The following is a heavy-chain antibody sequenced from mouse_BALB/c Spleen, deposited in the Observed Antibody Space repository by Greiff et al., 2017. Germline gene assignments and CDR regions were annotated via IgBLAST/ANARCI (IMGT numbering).Heavy chain of an antibody. Sequence: DVMLVESGGGLVKPGGSLKLSCAASGFAFSSYDMSWVRQTPEKRLEWVAYISSGGGSTYYPDTVKGRFTISRDNAKNTLYLQMSSLKSEDTAMYYCARRGEGYDYDGGYAMDYWGQGTSVTVSS. CDR2: ISSGGGST. J-gene: IGHJ4*01. V-gene: IGHV5-12-1*01. CDR1: GFAFSSYD. D-gene: IGHD2-4*01. CDR3: ARRGEGYDYDGGYAMDY.